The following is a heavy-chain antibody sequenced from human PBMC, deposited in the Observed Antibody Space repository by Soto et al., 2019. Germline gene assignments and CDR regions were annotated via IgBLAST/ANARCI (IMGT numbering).Heavy chain of an antibody. J-gene: IGHJ6*02. CDR1: GFTFSSYA. CDR3: AKGSQSVLVSAARVYGMDV. V-gene: IGHV3-23*01. Sequence: GGSLRLSCAGSGFTFSSYAMTWVRQAPGKGLEWVSTLSDSGGHTYYADSVKGRFTISRDNSKNTLYLQMNSLRAEDTAVYYCAKGSQSVLVSAARVYGMDVWGQGTTVTVSS. CDR2: LSDSGGHT. D-gene: IGHD2-2*01.